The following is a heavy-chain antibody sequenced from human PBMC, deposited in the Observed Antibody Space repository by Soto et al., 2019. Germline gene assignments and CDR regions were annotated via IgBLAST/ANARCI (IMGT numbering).Heavy chain of an antibody. D-gene: IGHD6-19*01. J-gene: IGHJ6*03. CDR3: ARDRGVAPPVAGNTHYYYYMDV. CDR2: ISGFNGNT. V-gene: IGHV1-18*01. Sequence: QDQLVQSGAEVKKPGASVTVSCKASGYSFTNYGITWVRQAPGQGLEWMGWISGFNGNTHYAQTLQGRVTMTTDASRSTAYMELRSLKSDDTAVYYCARDRGVAPPVAGNTHYYYYMDVWGKGTTVTVSS. CDR1: GYSFTNYG.